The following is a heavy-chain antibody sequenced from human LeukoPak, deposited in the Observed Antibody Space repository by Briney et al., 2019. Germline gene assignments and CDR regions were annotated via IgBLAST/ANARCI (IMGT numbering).Heavy chain of an antibody. CDR1: GFTFSSYA. Sequence: PGGSLRLSCAASGFTFSSYAMSWVRQAPGKGLEWVSAISGSGGSTYYADSVKGRFTISRDNSKNTLYLQMNSLRAEDTAVYYCAKIPFLYCSGGSCDYWYFDLWGRGTLVTVSS. D-gene: IGHD2-15*01. V-gene: IGHV3-23*01. CDR3: AKIPFLYCSGGSCDYWYFDL. CDR2: ISGSGGST. J-gene: IGHJ2*01.